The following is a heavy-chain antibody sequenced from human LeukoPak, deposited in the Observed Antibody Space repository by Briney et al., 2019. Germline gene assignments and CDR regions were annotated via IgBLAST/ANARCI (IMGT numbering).Heavy chain of an antibody. CDR3: AELRPYCSSTSCYKGAFDI. J-gene: IGHJ3*02. CDR2: INPNSGGT. Sequence: ASVKVSCKASGYTFTGYYMHWVRQAPGQGLGWMGWINPNSGGTNYAQKFQGRVTMTRDTSISTAYMELSRLRSDDTAVYYCAELRPYCSSTSCYKGAFDIWGQGTMVTVSS. CDR1: GYTFTGYY. V-gene: IGHV1-2*02. D-gene: IGHD2-2*02.